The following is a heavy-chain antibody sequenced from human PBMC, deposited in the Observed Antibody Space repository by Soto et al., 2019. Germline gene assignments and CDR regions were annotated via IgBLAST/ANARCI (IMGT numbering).Heavy chain of an antibody. J-gene: IGHJ5*02. CDR2: IYHSGST. D-gene: IGHD6-13*01. Sequence: SETLSLTCAVSDGSISSGGNSWSWIRQPPGKGLEWIGYIYHSGSTYYNPSLKSRVTISVDRSKNQFSLKLNSVTAADTAVYYCARVIAATDTISVWFDPWGQGTLVTVSS. CDR1: DGSISSGGNS. V-gene: IGHV4-30-2*01. CDR3: ARVIAATDTISVWFDP.